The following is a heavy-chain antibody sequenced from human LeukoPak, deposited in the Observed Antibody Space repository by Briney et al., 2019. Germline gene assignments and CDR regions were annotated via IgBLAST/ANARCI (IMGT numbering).Heavy chain of an antibody. Sequence: GASLKISCKGSGYSFTSYWIGWVRQMPGKGLEWMGIIYPGDSDTRYSPSFQGQVAISADRSINTAYLQWSSLTASDTAMYYCASRPFETTVVPWDFYWGQGTLVTVSS. J-gene: IGHJ4*02. V-gene: IGHV5-51*01. CDR2: IYPGDSDT. D-gene: IGHD4-17*01. CDR1: GYSFTSYW. CDR3: ASRPFETTVVPWDFY.